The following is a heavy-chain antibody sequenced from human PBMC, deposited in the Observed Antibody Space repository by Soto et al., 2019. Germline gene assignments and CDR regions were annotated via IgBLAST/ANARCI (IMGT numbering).Heavy chain of an antibody. CDR1: GFTFSSYA. Sequence: EVRLLESGGGLVQPGGSLRLSCAASGFTFSSYAMSWVRQAPGKGLEWVSAISGSGGSTYYADSVKGRFTISRDNSKNTLYLQMNGLRAEDTAVYYCAKDPHDFWSCFHLYFDYWGQGTLVTVSS. CDR3: AKDPHDFWSCFHLYFDY. CDR2: ISGSGGST. J-gene: IGHJ4*02. V-gene: IGHV3-23*01. D-gene: IGHD3-3*01.